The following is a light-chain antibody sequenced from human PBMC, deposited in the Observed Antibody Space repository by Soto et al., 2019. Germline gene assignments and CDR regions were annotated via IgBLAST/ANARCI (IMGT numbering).Light chain of an antibody. J-gene: IGKJ3*01. CDR1: QGIRND. CDR3: QESYSVPLFT. V-gene: IGKV1-39*01. CDR2: AAS. Sequence: DIQMTQSPSSLSASVGDRVTITCQASQGIRNDLGWYQQKPGKAPKLLIYAASNLQSGVPSRFSGSGSGTDFTLIISSLQPDDFATYFCQESYSVPLFTFGPGTKVDIK.